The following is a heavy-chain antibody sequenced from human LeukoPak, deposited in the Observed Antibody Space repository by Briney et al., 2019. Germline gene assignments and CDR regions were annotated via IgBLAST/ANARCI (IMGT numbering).Heavy chain of an antibody. Sequence: TGGSLRLSCAASGFTFSSYSMNWVRQAPGKGLEWVSSISISSSYIYYADSVKGRFTISRDNAKNSLYLQMNSLRAEDTAVYYCARGYYYYSSGYTYWGQGTLVTVSS. CDR1: GFTFSSYS. V-gene: IGHV3-21*01. CDR2: ISISSSYI. D-gene: IGHD3-22*01. CDR3: ARGYYYYSSGYTY. J-gene: IGHJ4*02.